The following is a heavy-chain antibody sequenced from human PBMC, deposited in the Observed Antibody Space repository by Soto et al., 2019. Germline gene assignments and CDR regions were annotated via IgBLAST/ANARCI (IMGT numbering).Heavy chain of an antibody. V-gene: IGHV3-23*01. CDR2: ISDSGVST. J-gene: IGHJ4*02. CDR1: GFTFSNYA. CDR3: AKEDVGGYYYSGL. D-gene: IGHD1-26*01. Sequence: EVPLLESGGGLVQPGGSLRLSCAASGFTFSNYAMSWVRQAPGKGLEWVSSISDSGVSTYYADSVKGRFTISRDNSKNTLYLQMNSLRVEDTAVYYCAKEDVGGYYYSGLWGQGTLVTXXS.